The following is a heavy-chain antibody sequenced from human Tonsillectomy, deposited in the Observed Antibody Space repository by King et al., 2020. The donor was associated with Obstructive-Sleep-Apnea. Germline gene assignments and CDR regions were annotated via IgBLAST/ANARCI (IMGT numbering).Heavy chain of an antibody. D-gene: IGHD6-19*01. CDR2: FDPDDGQT. J-gene: IGHJ4*02. Sequence: VQLVQSGSEVKKPGASVKVSCKFSGYTLTELSMHWVRQAPGKGLEWMGGFDPDDGQTIYAQKFQGRVTMTEDTSTDTSYMELSSLRSEDTAMYYCATSVGYSSGWYEWWGQGTLVTVSS. CDR1: GYTLTELS. CDR3: ATSVGYSSGWYEW. V-gene: IGHV1-24*01.